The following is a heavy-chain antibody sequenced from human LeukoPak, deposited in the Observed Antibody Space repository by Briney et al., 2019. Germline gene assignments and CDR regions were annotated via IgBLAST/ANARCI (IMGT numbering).Heavy chain of an antibody. CDR2: ISAYNGNA. CDR3: ASSVGATTRYYYYMDV. CDR1: GYTFTSYG. Sequence: SVKVSCKASGYTFTSYGISWVRQAPGQELEWMGWISAYNGNANYAQKLQGRVTMTTDTSTSTAYMELRSLRSDDTAVYYCASSVGATTRYYYYMDVWGKGTTVTISS. J-gene: IGHJ6*03. D-gene: IGHD1-26*01. V-gene: IGHV1-18*01.